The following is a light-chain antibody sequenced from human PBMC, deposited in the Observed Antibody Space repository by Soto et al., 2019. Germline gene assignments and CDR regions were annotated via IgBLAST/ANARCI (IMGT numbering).Light chain of an antibody. CDR1: QGINNW. CDR2: TAS. CDR3: HRDSSFPWT. J-gene: IGKJ1*01. Sequence: DIQMNQSPSSVSASGGDRVTATCRVSQGINNWLACYQQRSVKAPTLLINTASTLQPGFPSRFSGSESGTDFTLIISNLQPEDFATYYCHRDSSFPWTFGQGTRVESK. V-gene: IGKV1-12*02.